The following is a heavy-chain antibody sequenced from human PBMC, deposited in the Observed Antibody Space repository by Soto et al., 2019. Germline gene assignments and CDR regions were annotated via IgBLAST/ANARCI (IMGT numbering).Heavy chain of an antibody. Sequence: QVQLVQSGAEVKKPGSSVKVSCKASGGTFSSYAISWVRQAPGQGLEWMGGIIPIFGTANYAQKFQGRVTITADESTRTAYMELSSLRSEDTDVYYCARHYYDSSGYYYYYGMDVWGQGTTVTVSS. V-gene: IGHV1-69*12. J-gene: IGHJ6*02. D-gene: IGHD3-22*01. CDR3: ARHYYDSSGYYYYYGMDV. CDR2: IIPIFGTA. CDR1: GGTFSSYA.